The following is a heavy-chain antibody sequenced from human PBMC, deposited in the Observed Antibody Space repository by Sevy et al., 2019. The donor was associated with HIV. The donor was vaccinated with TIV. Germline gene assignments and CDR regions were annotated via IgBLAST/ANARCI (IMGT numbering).Heavy chain of an antibody. D-gene: IGHD2-15*01. V-gene: IGHV3-15*01. J-gene: IGHJ5*02. CDR1: EFIFNDAW. CDR3: TTKGRDCSGIGCQIS. CDR2: IKSNIDGAAI. Sequence: GCLRLSCVASEFIFNDAWMHWVRQAPGKGLEWVGRIKSNIDGAAIDYAAPVKGRFTISRDDSKNTVFLQMNSLKSEDTAVYLCTTKGRDCSGIGCQISWGQGTQVTVSS.